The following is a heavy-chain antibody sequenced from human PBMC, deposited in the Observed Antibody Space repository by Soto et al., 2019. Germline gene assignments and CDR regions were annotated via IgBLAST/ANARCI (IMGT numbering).Heavy chain of an antibody. V-gene: IGHV3-23*01. J-gene: IGHJ6*02. CDR1: GFTFSSYA. CDR3: ANVSSFYGMLTGYYYMDV. Sequence: EVQLLESGGGLVQPGGSLRLSCAASGFTFSSYAMSWVRQAPGKGLEWVSAISGSGGSTYYADSVKGRFTISRDNSKNPLYLQMNSLRAEDTAVYYCANVSSFYGMLTGYYYMDVWGQGTTVTVSS. CDR2: ISGSGGST. D-gene: IGHD3-9*01.